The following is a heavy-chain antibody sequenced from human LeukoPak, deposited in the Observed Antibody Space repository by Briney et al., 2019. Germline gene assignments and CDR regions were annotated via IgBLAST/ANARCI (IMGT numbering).Heavy chain of an antibody. Sequence: GGSLRLSCAASGFTFRNFWMSWVRQAPGRGLEWVANIHPEGNEKYHVESVKGRFTISRDNAKSSLFLLMNGLRAEDTAVYYCARGDASSGDHWGQGTLVTVSS. CDR2: IHPEGNEK. CDR1: GFTFRNFW. CDR3: ARGDASSGDH. J-gene: IGHJ4*02. V-gene: IGHV3-7*04.